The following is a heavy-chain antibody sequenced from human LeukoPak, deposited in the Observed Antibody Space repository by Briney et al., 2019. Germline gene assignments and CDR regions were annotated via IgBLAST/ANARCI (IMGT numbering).Heavy chain of an antibody. CDR3: VSFYETY. V-gene: IGHV3-74*01. J-gene: IGHJ4*02. CDR2: FNSDGSWT. Sequence: KGLVWVSHFNSDGSWTSYADSVKGRFTISKDNAKNTVYLQMNSLRAEDTAVYYCVSFYETYWGRGTLVTVSS. D-gene: IGHD2/OR15-2a*01.